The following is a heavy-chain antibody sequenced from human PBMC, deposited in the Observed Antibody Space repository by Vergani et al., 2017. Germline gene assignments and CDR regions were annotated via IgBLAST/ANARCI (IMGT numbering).Heavy chain of an antibody. Sequence: QVQLVQSGAEVKKPGASVKVSFKASGYTFTSYGISWVRQAPGQGLEWMGWISAYNGNTNYAQKLQGRVTMTTDTSTSTAYMELRTLRSDDTAVYYCARELVAGYCSSTSCYLSDYWGQGTLVTVSS. D-gene: IGHD2-2*01. CDR2: ISAYNGNT. CDR1: GYTFTSYG. CDR3: ARELVAGYCSSTSCYLSDY. J-gene: IGHJ4*02. V-gene: IGHV1-18*01.